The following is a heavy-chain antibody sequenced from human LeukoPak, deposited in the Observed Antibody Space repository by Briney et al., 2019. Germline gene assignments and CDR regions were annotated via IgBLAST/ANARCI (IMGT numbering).Heavy chain of an antibody. D-gene: IGHD3-22*01. V-gene: IGHV3-23*01. CDR2: ISGSGGST. J-gene: IGHJ3*02. Sequence: GGSLRLSCAASGFTFSSYAMSWVRQAPGKGLEWVSAISGSGGSTYYADSVKGRFTISRDNSKNTLYLQMNSLRAEDTAVYYCAKDEPYYYDSSGNRYAFDIWGQGTMVTVSS. CDR3: AKDEPYYYDSSGNRYAFDI. CDR1: GFTFSSYA.